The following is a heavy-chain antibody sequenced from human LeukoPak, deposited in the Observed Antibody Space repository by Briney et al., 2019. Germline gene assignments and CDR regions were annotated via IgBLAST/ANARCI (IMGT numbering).Heavy chain of an antibody. J-gene: IGHJ5*02. D-gene: IGHD4-11*01. CDR2: IYSGGST. V-gene: IGHV3-66*01. Sequence: PGGSLRLSCAASGFTVSSNYMSWVRQAPGKGLEWVSVIYSGGSTYYADSVKGRFTISRDNSKNTLYLQMNSLRAEDTAVYYCAKDRLTTGFFWFDPWGQGTLVTVSS. CDR3: AKDRLTTGFFWFDP. CDR1: GFTVSSNY.